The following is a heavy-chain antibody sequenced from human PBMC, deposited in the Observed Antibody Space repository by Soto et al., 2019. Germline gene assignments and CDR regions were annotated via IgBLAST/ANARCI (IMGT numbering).Heavy chain of an antibody. CDR3: ARGRGEIDY. D-gene: IGHD3-16*01. J-gene: IGHJ4*02. CDR1: GGSFSGYY. V-gene: IGHV4-34*01. CDR2: INHSGST. Sequence: QVQLQQWGAGLLKPSETLSLTCAVSGGSFSGYYWSWIRQPPGKGLEWIGEINHSGSTNYNPSLKSRVTISVDTSKNQFSLKLSSVTAADTAVYYCARGRGEIDYWGQGTLVTVSS.